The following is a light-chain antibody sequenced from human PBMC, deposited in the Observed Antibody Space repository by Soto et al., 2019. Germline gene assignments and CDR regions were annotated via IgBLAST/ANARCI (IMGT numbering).Light chain of an antibody. CDR2: GNS. CDR1: SSNIGAGYD. V-gene: IGLV1-40*01. J-gene: IGLJ3*02. Sequence: QSVLTQPPSVSGAPGQRVTISCTGSSSNIGAGYDVHWYQQLPGTAPKLLIYGNSNRPSGVPDRFSGSKSGTSASLAITGLQAVDEADYYCQSYDGSLSGWVFGGGTKLTVL. CDR3: QSYDGSLSGWV.